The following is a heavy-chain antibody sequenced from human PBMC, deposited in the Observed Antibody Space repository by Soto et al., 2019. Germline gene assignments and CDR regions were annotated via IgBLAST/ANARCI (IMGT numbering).Heavy chain of an antibody. CDR2: ISGSGGST. CDR3: AKYAPPYYYYMDV. J-gene: IGHJ6*03. V-gene: IGHV3-23*01. CDR1: GFTFTNYFSNYA. Sequence: EVQLLESGGGLVKPGGSLRLSCAASGFTFTNYFSNYAMTWVRQAPGKGLEWVSTISGSGGSTYYADSVKGRFTVSRDNSKNTLYLQMNSLRAEDTAIYYFAKYAPPYYYYMDVWGKGTTVTVSS.